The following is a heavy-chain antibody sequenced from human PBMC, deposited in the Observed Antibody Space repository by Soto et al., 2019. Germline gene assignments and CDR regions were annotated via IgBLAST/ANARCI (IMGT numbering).Heavy chain of an antibody. V-gene: IGHV3-33*01. CDR3: ARVGGDTAMVSYYYYGMDV. Sequence: GGSLRLSCAASGFTFSSYGMHWVRQAPGKGLEWVAVIWYDGSNKYYADSVKGRFTISRDNSKNTLYLQMNSLRAEDTAVYYCARVGGDTAMVSYYYYGMDVWGQGTTATVSS. D-gene: IGHD5-18*01. CDR2: IWYDGSNK. CDR1: GFTFSSYG. J-gene: IGHJ6*02.